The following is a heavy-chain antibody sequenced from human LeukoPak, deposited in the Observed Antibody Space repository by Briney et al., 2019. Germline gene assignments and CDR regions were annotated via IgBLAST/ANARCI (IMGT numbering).Heavy chain of an antibody. CDR2: IYYSGST. CDR3: ARGFASAGHRGFDY. D-gene: IGHD6-13*01. V-gene: IGHV4-59*12. Sequence: PSETLSLTCTVSGDSISSYYWSWIRQPPEKGLEWIGYIYYSGSTNYNPSLKSRVTISVDTPKNQFSLKLSSVTAADTAVYYCARGFASAGHRGFDYWGQGTLVTVSS. J-gene: IGHJ4*02. CDR1: GDSISSYY.